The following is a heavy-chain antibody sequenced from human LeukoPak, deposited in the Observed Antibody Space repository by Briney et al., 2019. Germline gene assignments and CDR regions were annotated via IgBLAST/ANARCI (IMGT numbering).Heavy chain of an antibody. CDR1: GFTFSSYG. CDR2: IWYDGSNK. V-gene: IGHV3-33*06. Sequence: GGSLRLSCAAPGFTFSSYGMHWVRQAPGKGLEWVAVIWYDGSNKYYADSVKGRFTISRDNSKKTLYLQMNSLRAEDTAVYYCAKGSEYSSSVFDYWGQGTLVTVSS. CDR3: AKGSEYSSSVFDY. J-gene: IGHJ4*02. D-gene: IGHD6-6*01.